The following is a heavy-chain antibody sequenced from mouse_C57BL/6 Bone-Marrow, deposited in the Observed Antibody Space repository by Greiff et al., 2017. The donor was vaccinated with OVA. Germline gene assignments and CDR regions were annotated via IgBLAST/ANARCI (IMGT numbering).Heavy chain of an antibody. Sequence: QVHVKQSGAELVRPGASVTLSCKASGYTFTDYEMHWVKQTPVHGLEWIGAIDPETGGTAYNQKFKGKAILTADKSSSTAYMELRSLTSEDSAVYYCTRFGNVAYWGQGTLVTVSA. J-gene: IGHJ3*01. CDR3: TRFGNVAY. D-gene: IGHD2-1*01. V-gene: IGHV1-15*01. CDR2: IDPETGGT. CDR1: GYTFTDYE.